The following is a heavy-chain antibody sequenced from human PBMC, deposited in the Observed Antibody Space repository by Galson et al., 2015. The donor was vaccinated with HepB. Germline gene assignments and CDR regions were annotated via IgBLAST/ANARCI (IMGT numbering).Heavy chain of an antibody. CDR3: ARDRNGEGYIYGYPDLYYGMDV. D-gene: IGHD5-18*01. J-gene: IGHJ6*02. CDR1: KFIFSNYG. V-gene: IGHV3-30*09. CDR2: TSYDGSHK. Sequence: SLRLSCAASKFIFSNYGMHWVRQAPGKGLEWVAVTSYDGSHKYYAESLKGRFAVSRDNSKSTLYLQINSLESEDTAIYYCARDRNGEGYIYGYPDLYYGMDVWGQGTTVIVSS.